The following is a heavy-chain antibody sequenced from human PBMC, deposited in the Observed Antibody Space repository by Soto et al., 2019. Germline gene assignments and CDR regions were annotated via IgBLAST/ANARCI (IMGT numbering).Heavy chain of an antibody. D-gene: IGHD3-10*01. CDR3: ARAFGDRIYYFDY. Sequence: GGSLRLSCAASGFTVSDNYLSWVRQSPGKGLEWVSVIYSSGITYYADSVKGRFTISRDNSKNTLFLQMDALRAEDTAVYYCARAFGDRIYYFDYWGQGTLVTVSS. V-gene: IGHV3-53*01. J-gene: IGHJ4*02. CDR1: GFTVSDNY. CDR2: IYSSGIT.